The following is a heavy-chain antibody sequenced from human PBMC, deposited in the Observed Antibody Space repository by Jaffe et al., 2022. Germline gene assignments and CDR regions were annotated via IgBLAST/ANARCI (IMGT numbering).Heavy chain of an antibody. CDR1: GFTFRRSW. Sequence: EVQLVESGGGLVQPGGSLRLSCEASGFTFRRSWMSWLRQAPGKGLEWVANIKEDGSDKYYVDSVKGRFSISKDNAKNSLYLQMNSLRVEDTAMYYCAKDSEGYENWGQGTLVIVSS. CDR3: AKDSEGYEN. J-gene: IGHJ3*01. CDR2: IKEDGSDK. V-gene: IGHV3-7*01. D-gene: IGHD2-2*01.